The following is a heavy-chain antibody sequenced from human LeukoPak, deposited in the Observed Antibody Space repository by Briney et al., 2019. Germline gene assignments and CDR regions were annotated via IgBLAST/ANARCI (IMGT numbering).Heavy chain of an antibody. V-gene: IGHV4-34*01. D-gene: IGHD1-1*01. J-gene: IGHJ6*02. CDR1: GFTFSRYS. CDR3: ARLYNWNDDDYYYGMDV. Sequence: PGGSLRLSCAASGFTFSRYSMNWVRQPPGKGLEWIGEIWHSGNTNYNPSLKSRVTISVDTSKNQFFLKLRSVTAADTAVYYCARLYNWNDDDYYYGMDVWGQGTTVTVSS. CDR2: IWHSGNT.